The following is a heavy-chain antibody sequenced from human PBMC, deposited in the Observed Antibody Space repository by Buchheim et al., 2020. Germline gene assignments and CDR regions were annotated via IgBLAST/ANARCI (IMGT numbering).Heavy chain of an antibody. CDR3: ARQAGYSGSYYGYFDL. J-gene: IGHJ4*02. D-gene: IGHD1-26*01. Sequence: QLQLQKSGPGLVKPSETLSLTCTVSGGSINNSTYYWGWIRQPPGMGLEWVGSIYYSGNTYYSPSLKSRVGISVDSSKNQFSLKLSAVTAADTALYYCARQAGYSGSYYGYFDLWGQGTLVTVSS. CDR1: GGSINNSTYY. CDR2: IYYSGNT. V-gene: IGHV4-39*01.